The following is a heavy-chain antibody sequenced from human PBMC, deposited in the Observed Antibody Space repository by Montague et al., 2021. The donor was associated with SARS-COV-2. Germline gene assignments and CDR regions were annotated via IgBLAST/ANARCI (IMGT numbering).Heavy chain of an antibody. CDR1: GDSVSTHSGD. J-gene: IGHJ6*02. D-gene: IGHD6-6*01. CDR2: TYYRSQWYN. CDR3: ARMAVAPRPGAYYGMDV. V-gene: IGHV6-1*01. Sequence: CAISGDSVSTHSGDWDWMRQSPSRGLEWLGRTYYRSQWYNDYAVSLKTRITITPDTSKNLFSLQLRSVTPDDTAVYYCARMAVAPRPGAYYGMDVWGQGTTVTVSS.